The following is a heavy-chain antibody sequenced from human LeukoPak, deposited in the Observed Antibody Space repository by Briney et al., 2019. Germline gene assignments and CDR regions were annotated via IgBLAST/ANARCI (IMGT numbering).Heavy chain of an antibody. D-gene: IGHD5-24*01. J-gene: IGHJ4*02. CDR3: ARRRVRWLQLGTFDY. CDR2: ISSSGSTI. CDR1: GFTFSSYE. V-gene: IGHV3-48*03. Sequence: GGSLRLSCAASGFTFSSYEMNWVRQAPGKGLEWVSYISSSGSTIYYADSVEGRFTISRDNAKNSLYLQMSSLRAEDTAVYYCARRRVRWLQLGTFDYWGQGTLVTVSS.